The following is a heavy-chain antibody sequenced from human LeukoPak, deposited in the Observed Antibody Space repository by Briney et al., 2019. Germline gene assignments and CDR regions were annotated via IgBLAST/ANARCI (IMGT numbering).Heavy chain of an antibody. D-gene: IGHD6-13*01. CDR3: ARVSYSAGDY. CDR1: GGSISSSSYY. V-gene: IGHV4-39*01. Sequence: SETLSLTCTVSGGSISSSSYYWGWVRQPPGKGLEWIGSIYYSGSTYYNPSLKSRVTISVDTSKNQFSLKLSSVTAADTAVYYCARVSYSAGDYWGQGTLVTVSS. J-gene: IGHJ4*02. CDR2: IYYSGST.